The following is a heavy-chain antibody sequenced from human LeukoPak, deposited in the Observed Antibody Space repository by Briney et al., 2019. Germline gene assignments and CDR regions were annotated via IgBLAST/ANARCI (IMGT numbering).Heavy chain of an antibody. J-gene: IGHJ6*03. CDR3: ARDSTWVYSYGLYYYYYMDV. V-gene: IGHV3-74*01. Sequence: PGGSLRLPCAASGLTFSSYWMHWVRHAPGKGLVWVSRINSDGSSTSYADSVKGRFTISRDNAQNTLYLQMNSLRAEDTAVYYCARDSTWVYSYGLYYYYYMDVWGKGTTVTVSS. CDR2: INSDGSST. D-gene: IGHD5-18*01. CDR1: GLTFSSYW.